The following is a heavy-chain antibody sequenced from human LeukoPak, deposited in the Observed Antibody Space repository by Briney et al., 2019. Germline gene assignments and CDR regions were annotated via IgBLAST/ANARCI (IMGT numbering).Heavy chain of an antibody. Sequence: GSSVKVSCKASGGTFSSYAISWVRQAPGQGLEWMGRIIPILGIANYAQKFQGRVTITADKSTSTAYMELSSLRSEDTAVYYCARDLYYYDSSADDAFDIWGQGTMVTVSS. D-gene: IGHD3-22*01. CDR2: IIPILGIA. V-gene: IGHV1-69*04. J-gene: IGHJ3*02. CDR1: GGTFSSYA. CDR3: ARDLYYYDSSADDAFDI.